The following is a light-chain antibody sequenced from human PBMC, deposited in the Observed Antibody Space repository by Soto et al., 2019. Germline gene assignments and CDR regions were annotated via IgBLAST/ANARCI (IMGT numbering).Light chain of an antibody. CDR1: SSNIGAGYD. J-gene: IGLJ1*01. CDR3: QSYDSSLSVYV. V-gene: IGLV1-40*01. Sequence: QSVLTQPPSVSGAPGQRVTISCTGSSSNIGAGYDVHWYQQLPGTAPKPLIYGNSNRPSGVPDRFSGSKSGTSASLAITGLQAEDEADYYCQSYDSSLSVYVFGTGTKVTVL. CDR2: GNS.